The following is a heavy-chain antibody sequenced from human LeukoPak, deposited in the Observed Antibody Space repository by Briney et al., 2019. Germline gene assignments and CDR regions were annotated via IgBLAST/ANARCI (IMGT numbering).Heavy chain of an antibody. CDR3: ARGRRSSGWSGNWFDP. Sequence: PLETLSLTCAVYGGSFSGYYWSWIRQPPGKGLEWIGEINHSGSTNYNPSLKSRVTISVDTSKNQFSLKLSSVTAADTAVYYCARGRRSSGWSGNWFDPWGQGTLVTVSS. D-gene: IGHD6-19*01. V-gene: IGHV4-34*01. CDR2: INHSGST. J-gene: IGHJ5*02. CDR1: GGSFSGYY.